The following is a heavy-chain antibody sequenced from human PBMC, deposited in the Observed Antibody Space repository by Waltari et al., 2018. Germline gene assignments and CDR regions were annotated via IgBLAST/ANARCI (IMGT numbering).Heavy chain of an antibody. D-gene: IGHD6-19*01. Sequence: QVQLVQSGTEVKKPGASVKVSCKASGYTFREYYLHWVRQAAGQGLEWMGWSNPKKCVTNYSQTFQGRVTMTKDTSISAAYMDLSSLISDATALYYSVRSSGFAKGDFWGQGTLVTVSS. CDR2: SNPKKCVT. CDR1: GYTFREYY. V-gene: IGHV1-2*02. J-gene: IGHJ4*02. CDR3: VRSSGFAKGDF.